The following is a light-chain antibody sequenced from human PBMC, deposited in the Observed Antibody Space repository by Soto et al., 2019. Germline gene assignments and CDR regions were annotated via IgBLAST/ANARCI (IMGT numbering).Light chain of an antibody. J-gene: IGKJ2*01. CDR1: QSISNW. CDR2: DAS. CDR3: QQYKSYSYT. V-gene: IGKV1-5*01. Sequence: DIQMTQSPSILSASVGDRVTITCRASQSISNWLAWYQQKPGRAPKVLIYDASSLPSGVPSRFSGSGSGTEFTLTISSLQPDDIATYYCQQYKSYSYTFGQGTNLEI.